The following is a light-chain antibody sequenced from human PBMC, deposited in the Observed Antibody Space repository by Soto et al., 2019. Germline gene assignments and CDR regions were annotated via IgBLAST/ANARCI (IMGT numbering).Light chain of an antibody. J-gene: IGKJ4*01. Sequence: EILLTQSPATLSLSPGARATLSCRASQSVSSYLAWYQQKPGQAPRLLIYDASNRATGIPARFSGSGSGTDFTLTISSLEPEDFAVYYCQQRTNWPLTFGGGTKVEI. V-gene: IGKV3-11*01. CDR1: QSVSSY. CDR2: DAS. CDR3: QQRTNWPLT.